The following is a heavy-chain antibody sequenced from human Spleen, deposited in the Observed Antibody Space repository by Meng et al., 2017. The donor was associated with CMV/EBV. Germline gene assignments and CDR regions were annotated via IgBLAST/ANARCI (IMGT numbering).Heavy chain of an antibody. J-gene: IGHJ2*01. CDR3: ARVQESDSAYFDL. CDR1: GGTFSSYA. V-gene: IGHV1-69*05. CDR2: IIPIFGTA. D-gene: IGHD2-21*01. Sequence: CKASGGTFSSYAISWVRQAPGQGLEWMGGIIPIFGTANYAQKFQGRVTITTDESTSTAYMELSSLRSEDTAVYYCARVQESDSAYFDLWGRGTLVTVSS.